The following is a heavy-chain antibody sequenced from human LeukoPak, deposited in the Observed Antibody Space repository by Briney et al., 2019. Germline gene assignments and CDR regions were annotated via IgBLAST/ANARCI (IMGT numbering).Heavy chain of an antibody. CDR3: ARSGGPGTYHQLRYNWFDP. CDR1: GFTLSDYH. V-gene: IGHV3-21*01. J-gene: IGHJ5*02. D-gene: IGHD3-10*01. Sequence: SGGSLRLSCAASGFTLSDYHMNWVRQAPGKGLEWLSSITTISHYIYYAGAVRGRFTISRDNAKNSLYLQMNSLRGEDTAVYYCARSGGPGTYHQLRYNWFDPWGQGTLVTVSS. CDR2: ITTISHYI.